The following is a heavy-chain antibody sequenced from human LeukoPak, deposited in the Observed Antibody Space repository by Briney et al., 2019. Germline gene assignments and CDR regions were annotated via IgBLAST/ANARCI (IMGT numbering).Heavy chain of an antibody. J-gene: IGHJ1*01. D-gene: IGHD3-22*01. CDR2: IYYSGST. V-gene: IGHV4-59*08. Sequence: SETLSLTCTVSGGSISSYYWSWIRQPPGKGLEWIGYIYYSGSTNYNPSLKSRVTISVDTSKNQFSLKLSSVTAADTAVHYCASHTPHYYDSSGYYLDWGQGTLVTVSS. CDR3: ASHTPHYYDSSGYYLD. CDR1: GGSISSYY.